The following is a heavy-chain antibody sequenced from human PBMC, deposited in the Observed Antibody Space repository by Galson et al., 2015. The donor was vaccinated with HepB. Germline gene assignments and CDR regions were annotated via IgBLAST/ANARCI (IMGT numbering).Heavy chain of an antibody. V-gene: IGHV5-10-1*01. Sequence: QSGAEVKKPGMSLTISCKGSGYKFTNFWISWVRQMPGKGLEWMGRIDPSDSHTNYSPSFQGHVTISADKSLNTTYLHWSSLKASDTAIYYCARQLGAGYDILTAYLIAYWGQGTLVTVSS. CDR3: ARQLGAGYDILTAYLIAY. J-gene: IGHJ4*02. CDR1: GYKFTNFW. CDR2: IDPSDSHT. D-gene: IGHD3-9*01.